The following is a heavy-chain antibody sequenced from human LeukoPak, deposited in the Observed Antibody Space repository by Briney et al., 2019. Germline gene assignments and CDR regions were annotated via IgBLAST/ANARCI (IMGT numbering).Heavy chain of an antibody. Sequence: GGSLRLSCAASGFTFSSYSMNWVRQAPGKGLEWVSSISSSSSYIYYADSVKGRFTISRDNAKNSLYLQMNSLRAEDTAVYYCAAGYCSGGSCYRSSDYWGQGTLVTVSS. CDR3: AAGYCSGGSCYRSSDY. D-gene: IGHD2-15*01. V-gene: IGHV3-21*01. CDR1: GFTFSSYS. J-gene: IGHJ4*02. CDR2: ISSSSSYI.